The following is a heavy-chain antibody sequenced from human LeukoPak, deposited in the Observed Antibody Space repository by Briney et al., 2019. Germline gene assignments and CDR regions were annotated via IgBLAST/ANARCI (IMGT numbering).Heavy chain of an antibody. V-gene: IGHV4-31*03. CDR2: IYYSGST. CDR3: ARRGPLFRFLEWFPDAFDI. D-gene: IGHD3-3*01. J-gene: IGHJ3*02. Sequence: SQTLSLTCTVSGGSISSGGYYWSWIRQHSGKGLEWIGYIYYSGSTYYNPSLKSRVTISVDTSKNQFSLKLSSVTAADTAVYYCARRGPLFRFLEWFPDAFDIWGQGTMVTVSS. CDR1: GGSISSGGYY.